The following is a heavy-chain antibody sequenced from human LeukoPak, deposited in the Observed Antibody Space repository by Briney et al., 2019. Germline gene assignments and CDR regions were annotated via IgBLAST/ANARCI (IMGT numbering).Heavy chain of an antibody. V-gene: IGHV4-4*07. CDR2: IYTSGST. Sequence: SETLSLTCIVSGGSISSYYWSWIRQPAGKGLEWIGRIYTSGSTNYNPSLKSRVTMSVDTSKNQFSLKLSSVTAADTAVYYCARGTYYYDSSGYYAFDIWGQGTWSPSLQ. CDR3: ARGTYYYDSSGYYAFDI. D-gene: IGHD3-22*01. J-gene: IGHJ3*02. CDR1: GGSISSYY.